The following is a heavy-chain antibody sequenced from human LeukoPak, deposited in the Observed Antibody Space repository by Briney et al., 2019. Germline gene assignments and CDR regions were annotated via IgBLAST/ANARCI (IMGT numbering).Heavy chain of an antibody. D-gene: IGHD2-15*01. CDR2: IKSKTDGGTT. V-gene: IGHV3-15*01. Sequence: GGSLRLSCAASGFTFSNAWMSWVRQAPGKGLEWVGRIKSKTDGGTTDYAAPVKGRFTISRDDSKNTLYLQMNSLETEDTAVYYCTTAIRRYCSGGSCYSDWGQGTLVTVSS. CDR3: TTAIRRYCSGGSCYSD. J-gene: IGHJ4*02. CDR1: GFTFSNAW.